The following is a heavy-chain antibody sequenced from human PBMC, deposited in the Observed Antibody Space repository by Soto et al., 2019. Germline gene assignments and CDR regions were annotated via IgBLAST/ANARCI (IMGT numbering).Heavy chain of an antibody. D-gene: IGHD3-16*01. CDR3: ARGRGFFDY. CDR1: GFTFSDHY. CDR2: TRNKANSYTT. V-gene: IGHV3-72*01. J-gene: IGHJ4*02. Sequence: EVQLVESGGGLVQPGGSLRLSCAASGFTFSDHYMDWVRQAPGQGLEWVGRTRNKANSYTTEYAASVKGRFTISRDDSKNSLYLQMNSLKTEDTAVYYCARGRGFFDYWGQGTLVTVSS.